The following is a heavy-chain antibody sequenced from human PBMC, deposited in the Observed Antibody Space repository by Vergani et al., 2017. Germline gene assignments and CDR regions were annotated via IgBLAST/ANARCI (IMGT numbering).Heavy chain of an antibody. CDR3: AKNPGIPTTRHCYAMDV. V-gene: IGHV3-11*04. CDR2: ISPGASTV. Sequence: LEESGGGSVKPGGSLRLSCAASGFKFSDHYMSWLRQAPGKGLEWVSHISPGASTVSYTDSVTGRFTVSRDNDNNSLTLDMTTLRVEDTAVYYCAKNPGIPTTRHCYAMDVWGQGTTVTVSS. CDR1: GFKFSDHY. D-gene: IGHD2-2*02. J-gene: IGHJ6*02.